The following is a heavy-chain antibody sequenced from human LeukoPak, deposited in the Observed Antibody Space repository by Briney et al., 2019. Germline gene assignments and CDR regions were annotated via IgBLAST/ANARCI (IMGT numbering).Heavy chain of an antibody. CDR2: IKQDGSEK. V-gene: IGHV3-7*03. D-gene: IGHD2-2*01. CDR3: ARSIVVVPAATNWFDP. CDR1: GFTFSSYW. J-gene: IGHJ5*02. Sequence: HPGGSLRLSCAASGFTFSSYWMSWVRRAPGKGLEWVANIKQDGSEKYYVDSVKGRFTISRDNAKNSLYLQMNSLRAEDTAVYYCARSIVVVPAATNWFDPWGQGTLVTVSS.